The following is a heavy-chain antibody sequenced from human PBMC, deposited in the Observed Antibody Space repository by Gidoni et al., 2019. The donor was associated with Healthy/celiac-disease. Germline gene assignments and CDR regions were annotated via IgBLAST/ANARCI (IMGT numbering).Heavy chain of an antibody. J-gene: IGHJ5*02. D-gene: IGHD6-13*01. Sequence: QVQLVESGGGVVQPGRSLRLSCAASGFTFSRYAMHWVRQAPGKGLEWVAVISYDGSNKYYADSVKGRFTISRDNSKNTLYLQMNSLRAEDTAVYYCARDPYRIAAAGYNWFDPWGQGTLVTVSS. V-gene: IGHV3-30-3*01. CDR3: ARDPYRIAAAGYNWFDP. CDR1: GFTFSRYA. CDR2: ISYDGSNK.